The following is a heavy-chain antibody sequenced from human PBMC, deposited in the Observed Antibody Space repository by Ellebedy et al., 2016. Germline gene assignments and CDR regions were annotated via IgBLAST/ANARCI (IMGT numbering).Heavy chain of an antibody. CDR3: AKGAQLRYFDWLPYYYGMDV. CDR2: ISYDGSNK. Sequence: GESLKISCAASGFTFSSYGMHWVRQAPGKGLEWVAVISYDGSNKYYADSVKGRFTISRDNSKNTLYLQMNSLRAEDTAVYYCAKGAQLRYFDWLPYYYGMDVWGQGTTVTVSS. D-gene: IGHD3-9*01. CDR1: GFTFSSYG. V-gene: IGHV3-30*18. J-gene: IGHJ6*02.